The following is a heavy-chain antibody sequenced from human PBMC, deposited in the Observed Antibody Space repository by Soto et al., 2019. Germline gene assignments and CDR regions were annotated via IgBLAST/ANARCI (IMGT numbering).Heavy chain of an antibody. CDR3: VATYGDYLDY. D-gene: IGHD4-17*01. Sequence: GESLKIYCKGSGYKFTTYWIGWVRQMPGKGLEWMAIIYPDDSDSRYSPSFQGQVTISADKSISTAYLQWSSLKASDTAIYYCVATYGDYLDYWEQGTLVTVS. J-gene: IGHJ4*02. CDR1: GYKFTTYW. CDR2: IYPDDSDS. V-gene: IGHV5-51*01.